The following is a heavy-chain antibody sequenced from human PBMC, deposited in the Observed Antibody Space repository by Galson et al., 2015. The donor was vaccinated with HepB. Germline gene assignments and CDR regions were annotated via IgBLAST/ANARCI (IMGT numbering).Heavy chain of an antibody. V-gene: IGHV3-23*01. CDR1: GFTFSSYA. CDR3: AKDVVPAAIPMGAFDI. J-gene: IGHJ3*02. Sequence: SLRLSCAASGFTFSSYAMSWVRQAPGKGLEWVSAISGSGGSTYYADSVKGRFTISRDNSKNTLYLQMNSLRAEDTAVYYCAKDVVPAAIPMGAFDIWGQGTMVTVSS. D-gene: IGHD2-2*02. CDR2: ISGSGGST.